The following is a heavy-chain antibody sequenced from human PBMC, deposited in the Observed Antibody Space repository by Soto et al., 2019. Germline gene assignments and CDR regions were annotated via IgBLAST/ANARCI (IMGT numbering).Heavy chain of an antibody. CDR2: VYHTGRT. V-gene: IGHV4-61*01. CDR1: GGSFKSGSYS. D-gene: IGHD3-3*01. CDR3: ARDFAYFDS. J-gene: IGHJ4*02. Sequence: PSETLSLTCPVPGGSFKSGSYSWSWIRQPPGKGLEWIGYVYHTGRTSYNPSLKSRVSISMDTSKNQFSLNLDSVTAADTAVYFCARDFAYFDSWGQGTLVTVSS.